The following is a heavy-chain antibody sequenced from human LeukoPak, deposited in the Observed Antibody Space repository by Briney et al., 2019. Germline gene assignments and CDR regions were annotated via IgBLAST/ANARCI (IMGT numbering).Heavy chain of an antibody. CDR1: GHMFTKYG. CDR3: ASNTGAVVGGYAY. J-gene: IGHJ4*02. V-gene: IGHV1-18*01. Sequence: APVEVSCKASGHMFTKYGTIWVRQAPRHGLKWMGWISAYSGDTNYEQMLQDGVTVTMDTSTRTAYMELRTLRSDDSAVYYCASNTGAVVGGYAYWGQGTLGTVSS. D-gene: IGHD3-16*01. CDR2: ISAYSGDT.